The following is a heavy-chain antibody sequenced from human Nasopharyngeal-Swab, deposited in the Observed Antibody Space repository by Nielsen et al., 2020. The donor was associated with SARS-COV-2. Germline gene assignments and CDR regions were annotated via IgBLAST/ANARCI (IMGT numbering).Heavy chain of an antibody. V-gene: IGHV1-46*01. CDR3: ASEPGGMAAPGKHFDP. CDR1: GFTFSHYF. J-gene: IGHJ5*02. CDR2: ITPSGGAT. Sequence: ASVKASCKASGFTFSHYFMHWVRQAPGQGLEWMGVITPSGGATNYARKFRGRVTMTRDPSTSTVYLDLSSLKSEDTAVYFCASEPGGMAAPGKHFDPWGQGTLVTVSS. D-gene: IGHD6-13*01.